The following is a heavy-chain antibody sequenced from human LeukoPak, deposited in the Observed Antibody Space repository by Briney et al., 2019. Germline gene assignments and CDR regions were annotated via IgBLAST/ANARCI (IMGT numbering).Heavy chain of an antibody. CDR2: IKEDGTET. J-gene: IGHJ4*02. CDR3: ATSHEH. Sequence: GGSLRLSCAASGFMFSSNWMSWVRLAPGKGLEWVANIKEDGTETYYVDSVKGRFTISRDNAKNSLYLQMNGLRDEDTAVYYCATSHEHWGQGTLVTVSS. V-gene: IGHV3-7*01. CDR1: GFMFSSNW.